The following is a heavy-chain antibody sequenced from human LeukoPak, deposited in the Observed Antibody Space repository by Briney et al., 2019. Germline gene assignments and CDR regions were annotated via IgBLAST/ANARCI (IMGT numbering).Heavy chain of an antibody. Sequence: KPGGSLRLSCAASGFTFSDHYMSWIRQAPGKGLEWVSYISTFSRYTNYADSVQGRFTISRDNAKNSLYLQMNSLRDEDTAVYYCARGDISAAGTFDHWGQGTLVTVSS. CDR3: ARGDISAAGTFDH. V-gene: IGHV3-11*03. D-gene: IGHD6-13*01. CDR2: ISTFSRYT. J-gene: IGHJ4*02. CDR1: GFTFSDHY.